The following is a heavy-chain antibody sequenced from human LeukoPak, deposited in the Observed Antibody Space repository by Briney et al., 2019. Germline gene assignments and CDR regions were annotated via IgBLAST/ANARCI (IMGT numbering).Heavy chain of an antibody. CDR1: GGSTRTTNHY. CDR2: MYYSGST. V-gene: IGHV4-39*01. D-gene: IGHD1-7*01. CDR3: TRLELPPPKRFDY. J-gene: IGHJ4*02. Sequence: PSETLSLTCSVSGGSTRTTNHYWSWIRQSPGKGLEWIGSMYYSGSTYYNPSLKSRVTISVDTSKNQFSLKLSSVTAADTAVYYCTRLELPPPKRFDYWGQGTLVTVSP.